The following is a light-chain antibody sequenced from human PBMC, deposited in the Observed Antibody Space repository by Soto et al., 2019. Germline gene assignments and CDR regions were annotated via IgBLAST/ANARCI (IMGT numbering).Light chain of an antibody. Sequence: DMQMTQSPSSLSASVGDRVTITCRASQSINTYLNWYQQKPGKAPNLLIYAASSLQSGVPSRFSGGGSGTDFTLSINSLQPEDFATYYCQQSYRAPITFGPGTRVDIK. CDR1: QSINTY. CDR3: QQSYRAPIT. CDR2: AAS. V-gene: IGKV1-39*01. J-gene: IGKJ3*01.